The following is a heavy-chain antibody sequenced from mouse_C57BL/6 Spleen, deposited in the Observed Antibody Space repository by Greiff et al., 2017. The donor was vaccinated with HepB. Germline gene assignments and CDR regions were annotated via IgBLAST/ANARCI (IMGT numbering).Heavy chain of an antibody. V-gene: IGHV1-15*01. D-gene: IGHD2-5*01. CDR3: TRRGYYSNYLDY. CDR2: IDPETGGT. CDR1: GYTFTDYE. Sequence: VQLVESGAELVRPGASVTLSCKASGYTFTDYEMHWVKQTPVHGLEWIGAIDPETGGTAYNQKFKGKAILTADKSSSTAYMELRSLTSEDSAVYYCTRRGYYSNYLDYWGQGTTLTVSS. J-gene: IGHJ2*01.